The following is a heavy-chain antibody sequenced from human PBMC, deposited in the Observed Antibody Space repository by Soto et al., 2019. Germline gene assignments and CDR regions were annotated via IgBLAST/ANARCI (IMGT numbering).Heavy chain of an antibody. CDR3: AKDSGRGSADYYFDY. CDR1: GFTFSTYG. J-gene: IGHJ4*02. D-gene: IGHD3-10*01. Sequence: GGSLRLSCAASGFTFSTYGMHWVRQAPGKGLERVAVISYDGNDKYHADSVRGRFTISRDNSKNTLYLQMNSLRAEDTAVYYCAKDSGRGSADYYFDYWGQGTLVTVSS. CDR2: ISYDGNDK. V-gene: IGHV3-30*18.